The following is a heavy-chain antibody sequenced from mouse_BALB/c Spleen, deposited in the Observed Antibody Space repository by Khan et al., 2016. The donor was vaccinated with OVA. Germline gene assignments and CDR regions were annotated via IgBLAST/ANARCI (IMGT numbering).Heavy chain of an antibody. CDR2: IWGDGST. CDR1: GFSLTSDG. CDR3: AKLRVFYFDF. V-gene: IGHV2-3*01. Sequence: QMQLEESGPGLVAPSQSLSITCTVSGFSLTSDGVSWVRQPPGKGLEWLGVIWGDGSTNYHSALRSRLSIRKDNSKSQVFLKLNSLQSDDTAKYYCAKLRVFYFDFWGQGTTLTVSS. J-gene: IGHJ2*01.